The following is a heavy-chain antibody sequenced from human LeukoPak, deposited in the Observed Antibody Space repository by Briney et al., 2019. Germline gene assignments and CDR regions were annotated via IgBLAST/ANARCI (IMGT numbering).Heavy chain of an antibody. CDR3: TTMPLGYCSSASCYAPSDY. J-gene: IGHJ4*02. V-gene: IGHV3-15*01. CDR2: IYSKTDGGTT. CDR1: GFTFSSAW. Sequence: PGGSLRLSCAASGFTFSSAWMSWVRQAPGKGLEWVGRIYSKTDGGTTDYATPVKGRFTISRDDSKNTLYLQMNSLKTEDTAVYYCTTMPLGYCSSASCYAPSDYWGQGTLVTVSS. D-gene: IGHD2-2*01.